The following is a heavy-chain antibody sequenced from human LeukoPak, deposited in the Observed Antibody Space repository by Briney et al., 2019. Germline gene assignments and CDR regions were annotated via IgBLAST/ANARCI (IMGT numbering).Heavy chain of an antibody. CDR2: IYYSGST. V-gene: IGHV4-59*01. D-gene: IGHD6-19*01. J-gene: IGHJ4*02. CDR3: ARDSSGFGYFDY. CDR1: GGSISSYY. Sequence: SETLSLTCTVSGGSISSYYWSWIRQPPGKGLEWIGYIYYSGSTNYNLSLKSRVTISVDTSRKQFSLKLSSVTAADTAVYYCARDSSGFGYFDYWGQGTLVTVSS.